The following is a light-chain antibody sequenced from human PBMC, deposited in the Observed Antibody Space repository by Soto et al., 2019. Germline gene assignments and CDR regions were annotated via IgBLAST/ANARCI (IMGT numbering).Light chain of an antibody. CDR1: SRDVGGYSY. Sequence: QSALTQPASVSGSPGQSITISCTGTSRDVGGYSYVSWYQQHPGKAPKLMIYDVNNRPSGVSNRFSGSKSDNTASLTISGLQAEDEADYYCSSYTSSSTVVFGGGTKLTVL. CDR3: SSYTSSSTVV. CDR2: DVN. J-gene: IGLJ2*01. V-gene: IGLV2-14*01.